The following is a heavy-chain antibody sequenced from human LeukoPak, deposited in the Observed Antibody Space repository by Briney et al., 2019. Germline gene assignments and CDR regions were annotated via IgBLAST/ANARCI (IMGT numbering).Heavy chain of an antibody. D-gene: IGHD6-13*01. CDR1: GFTFSSYS. CDR3: ARLSIAAAEYYFDY. Sequence: GGSLRLSCAASGFTFSSYSMNWVRQAPGKGLEWVSSISSSSSYIYYAGSVKGRFAISRDNAKNSLYLQMNSLRAEDTAVYYCARLSIAAAEYYFDYWGQGTLVTVSS. CDR2: ISSSSSYI. J-gene: IGHJ4*02. V-gene: IGHV3-21*01.